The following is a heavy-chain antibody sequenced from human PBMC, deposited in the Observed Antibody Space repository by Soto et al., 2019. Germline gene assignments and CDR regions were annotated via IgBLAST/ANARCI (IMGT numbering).Heavy chain of an antibody. D-gene: IGHD3-16*02. V-gene: IGHV1-3*01. CDR2: INAGKGNT. J-gene: IGHJ4*02. Sequence: ASVKVSCKDSGYMNTSYALHWVRQEPGQRLEWMGWINAGKGNTKYSQKFQGRVTITRDTSASVAYMELSSLASEAKDVYYCARSEVIPEGCDYWGQGTLVTVSS. CDR1: GYMNTSYA. CDR3: ARSEVIPEGCDY.